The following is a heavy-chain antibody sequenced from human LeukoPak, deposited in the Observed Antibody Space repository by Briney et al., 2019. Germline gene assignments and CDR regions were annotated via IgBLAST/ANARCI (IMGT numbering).Heavy chain of an antibody. CDR1: GGSISSYY. CDR2: IYTSGST. Sequence: PSETLSLTCTVSGGSISSYYWSWIRQPAGKGLEWIGRIYTSGSTNYNPSLKSRVTMSVDTSKNQFSLKLSSVTAADTAVYYCARVRAVAAKYYFDYWGQGTLVTVSS. V-gene: IGHV4-4*07. J-gene: IGHJ4*02. CDR3: ARVRAVAAKYYFDY. D-gene: IGHD2-15*01.